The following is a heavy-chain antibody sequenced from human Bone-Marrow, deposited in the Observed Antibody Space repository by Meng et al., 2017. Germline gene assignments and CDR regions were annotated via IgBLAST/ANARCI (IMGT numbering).Heavy chain of an antibody. Sequence: GESLKISCAASGFTFSDYYMSWIRQAPGKGLEWVSYISSSGSTIYYADSVKGRFTISRDNAKNSLYLQMNGLRAEDTAVYYCATDRANVFDYWGQGTLVTVSS. J-gene: IGHJ4*02. CDR3: ATDRANVFDY. CDR2: ISSSGSTI. V-gene: IGHV3-11*04. CDR1: GFTFSDYY.